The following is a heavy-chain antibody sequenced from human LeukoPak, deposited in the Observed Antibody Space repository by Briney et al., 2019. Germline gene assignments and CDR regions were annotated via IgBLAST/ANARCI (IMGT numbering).Heavy chain of an antibody. V-gene: IGHV3-23*01. D-gene: IGHD1-26*01. J-gene: IGHJ6*02. CDR2: ISGSGGST. Sequence: GGSLRLACAASGFTFSSYAMIWVRQAPGKGLEWVSAISGSGGSTYYADSVKGRFTISRDNAKNSLYLQMNSLRAEDTAVYYCARVSGSGELLYYYYGMDVWGQGTTVTVSS. CDR1: GFTFSSYA. CDR3: ARVSGSGELLYYYYGMDV.